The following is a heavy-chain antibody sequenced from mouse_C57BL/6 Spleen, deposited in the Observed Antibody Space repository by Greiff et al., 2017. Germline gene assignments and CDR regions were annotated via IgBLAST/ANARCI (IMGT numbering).Heavy chain of an antibody. Sequence: VQLQQSGPELVKPGASVKISCKASGYSFTGYFMNWVMQSHGKSLEWIGRINPYNGDTFYNQKFKGKATLTVDKSSSTAHMELRSLTSEDSAVYYCARSWGSNYDDYAMDYWGQGTSVTVSS. V-gene: IGHV1-20*01. D-gene: IGHD2-5*01. CDR2: INPYNGDT. J-gene: IGHJ4*01. CDR3: ARSWGSNYDDYAMDY. CDR1: GYSFTGYF.